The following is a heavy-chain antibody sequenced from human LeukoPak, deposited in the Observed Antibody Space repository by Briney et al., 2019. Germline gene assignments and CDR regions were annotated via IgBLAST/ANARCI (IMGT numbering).Heavy chain of an antibody. V-gene: IGHV1-69*04. D-gene: IGHD3-22*01. CDR3: ASESDSSGSDGY. J-gene: IGHJ4*02. CDR1: GGTFSSYA. CDR2: IIPILGIA. Sequence: ASVKVSCKASGGTFSSYAISWVRQAPGQGLEWMGRIIPILGIANYAQKFQGRVTITADKSTSTAYMEPSSLRSEDTAVYYCASESDSSGSDGYWGQGTLVTVSS.